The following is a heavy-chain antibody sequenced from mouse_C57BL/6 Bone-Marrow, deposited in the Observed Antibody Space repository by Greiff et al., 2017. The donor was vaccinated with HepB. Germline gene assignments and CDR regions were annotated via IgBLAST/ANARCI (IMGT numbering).Heavy chain of an antibody. V-gene: IGHV1-47*01. CDR2: FHPYNDDT. CDR1: GYTFTTYP. J-gene: IGHJ4*01. CDR3: AMRGLPLYYAMDY. Sequence: LVESGAELVKPGASVKMSCKASGYTFTTYPIEWMKQNHGKSLEWIGNFHPYNDDTKYNEKFKGKATLTVEKSSSTVYLDLSRLTSDDSAVYYCAMRGLPLYYAMDYWGQGTSVTVSS. D-gene: IGHD2-4*01.